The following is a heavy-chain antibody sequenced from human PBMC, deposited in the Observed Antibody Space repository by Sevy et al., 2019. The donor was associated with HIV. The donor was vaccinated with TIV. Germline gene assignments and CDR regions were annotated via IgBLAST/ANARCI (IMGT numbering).Heavy chain of an antibody. CDR1: GFTFSSYS. D-gene: IGHD6-19*01. V-gene: IGHV3-48*01. CDR2: ISSSSDSSRTL. CDR3: ARPDLSGWYFDF. Sequence: GESLKISCVASGFTFSSYSMNWVRRAPGKGLEWVSYISSSSDSSRTLYYADSVKGRFSISRDNAKNSVHLQMTSLRVEDTAVYYCARPDLSGWYFDFWGHGTLVTVSS. J-gene: IGHJ4*01.